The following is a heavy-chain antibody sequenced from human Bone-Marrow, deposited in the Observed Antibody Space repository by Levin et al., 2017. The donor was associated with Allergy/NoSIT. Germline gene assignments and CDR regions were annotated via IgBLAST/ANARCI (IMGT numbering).Heavy chain of an antibody. J-gene: IGHJ4*02. CDR2: LTWNSGDI. CDR1: GFTFDDYA. Sequence: SLKISCAASGFTFDDYAMYWVRQAPGKGLEWVSGLTWNSGDIAYADSVKGRFTISRDNAKNTLYLQMNSLRPDDTALYYCAKGLVATTEAYFDYWGQGTLVTVSS. V-gene: IGHV3-9*01. D-gene: IGHD5-12*01. CDR3: AKGLVATTEAYFDY.